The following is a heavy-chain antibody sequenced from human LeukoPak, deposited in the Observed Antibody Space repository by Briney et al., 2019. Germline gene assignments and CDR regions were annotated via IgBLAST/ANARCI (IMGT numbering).Heavy chain of an antibody. Sequence: PSETLSLTCTVSGNSISGGDNYWSWIRQPAGKGLEWIGRIYTSGSTNYNPSLKSRVTISGDTSKNQFSLRLNSVSAADTAVYYCARDLASSSWYGFYYYYMDVWGKGTTVTISS. CDR1: GNSISGGDNY. CDR2: IYTSGST. V-gene: IGHV4-61*02. J-gene: IGHJ6*03. CDR3: ARDLASSSWYGFYYYYMDV. D-gene: IGHD6-13*01.